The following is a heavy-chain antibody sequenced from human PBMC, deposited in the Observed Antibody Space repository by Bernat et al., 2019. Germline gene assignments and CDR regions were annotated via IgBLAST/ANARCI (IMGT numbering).Heavy chain of an antibody. J-gene: IGHJ6*02. Sequence: QVQLVQSGAEVKKPGSSVKVSCKASGGTFSSYAISWVRQAPGQGLEWMGRIIPILGIANYAQKFRGRVTITADKSTSTAYMELSSLRSEDTAVYYCASWGLSAAVGYYYYYGMDVWGQGTTVTVSS. CDR3: ASWGLSAAVGYYYYYGMDV. CDR1: GGTFSSYA. CDR2: IIPILGIA. V-gene: IGHV1-69*04. D-gene: IGHD2-2*01.